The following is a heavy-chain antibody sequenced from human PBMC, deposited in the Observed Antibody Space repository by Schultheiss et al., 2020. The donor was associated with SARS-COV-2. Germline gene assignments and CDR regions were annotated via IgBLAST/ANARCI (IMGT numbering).Heavy chain of an antibody. J-gene: IGHJ4*02. Sequence: SETLSLTCTVPGGSISSYCWSWILQPPGKGLEWIDYIYYSGCTNYNPSLKSRVTISVDTSKNQFSLKLSSVTAADTAVYYCARGYSSGWYDYWGQGTLVTVSS. D-gene: IGHD6-19*01. CDR3: ARGYSSGWYDY. CDR1: GGSISSYC. V-gene: IGHV4-59*01. CDR2: IYYSGCT.